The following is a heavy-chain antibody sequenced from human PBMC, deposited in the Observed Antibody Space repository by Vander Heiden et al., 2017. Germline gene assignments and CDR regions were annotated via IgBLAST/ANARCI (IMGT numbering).Heavy chain of an antibody. J-gene: IGHJ4*02. V-gene: IGHV3-53*01. CDR1: GLTISSRY. CDR3: ARDRGGCSRGKCYSRGHEL. CDR2: MYAGGDM. D-gene: IGHD2-15*01. Sequence: EVELEDSGGGSIQRGESLTISCAATGLTISSRYMSWVRRAPGKGLEWISVMYAGGDMYHADSVEGRFTVSKDSSRSTLYLHLNGLTVEDTAVYYCARDRGGCSRGKCYSRGHELWGQGTLVTVSS.